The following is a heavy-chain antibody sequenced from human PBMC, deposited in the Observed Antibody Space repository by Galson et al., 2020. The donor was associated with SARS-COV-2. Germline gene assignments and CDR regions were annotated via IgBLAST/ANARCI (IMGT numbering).Heavy chain of an antibody. D-gene: IGHD5-18*01. J-gene: IGHJ5*02. CDR3: ARDLGVGYSYGCLRA. V-gene: IGHV1-69*04. CDR2: IIPILGIA. CDR1: GGTFSSYA. Sequence: ASVKVSCKASGGTFSSYAISWVRQAPGQGLEWMGRIIPILGIANYAQKFQGRVTITADKSTSTAYMELSSLRSEDTAVYYCARDLGVGYSYGCLRAWGQGTLVTVSS.